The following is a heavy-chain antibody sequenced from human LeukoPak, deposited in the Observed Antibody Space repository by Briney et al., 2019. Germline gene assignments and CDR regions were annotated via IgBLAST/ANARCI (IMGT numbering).Heavy chain of an antibody. CDR1: GYTFTSYG. CDR3: ARDNSIDYYDSSGVDY. V-gene: IGHV1-18*01. CDR2: ISAYNGNT. J-gene: IGHJ4*02. Sequence: ASVKVSCKASGYTFTSYGISWVRQAPGQGLEWMGWISAYNGNTNYAQKLQGRVTMTTDTSTSTAYMELRSLRSDDTAVYYCARDNSIDYYDSSGVDYWGQGTLVTVSS. D-gene: IGHD3-22*01.